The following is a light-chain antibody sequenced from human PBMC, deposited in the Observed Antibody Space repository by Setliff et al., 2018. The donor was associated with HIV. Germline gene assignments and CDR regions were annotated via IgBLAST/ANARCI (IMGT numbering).Light chain of an antibody. CDR3: SSYTNSGTL. CDR1: SSDIGANNY. Sequence: QSXLTQPASVSGSPGQSITISCTGTSSDIGANNYVSWYQQHPDTAPKLILYDVIKRPSGISNRFSGSKSGNTASLTISGLQAEDEADYYCSSYTNSGTLIGGGTKVTVL. J-gene: IGLJ2*01. V-gene: IGLV2-14*03. CDR2: DVI.